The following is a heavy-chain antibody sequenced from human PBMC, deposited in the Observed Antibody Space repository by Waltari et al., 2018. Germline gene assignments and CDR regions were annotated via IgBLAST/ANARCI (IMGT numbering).Heavy chain of an antibody. CDR1: GLTFTNYG. CDR2: IWYDGRKQ. CDR3: ARAGKGGVFDY. V-gene: IGHV3-33*01. Sequence: QVQLVESGGGAVQPGRSLRLSCAVSGLTFTNYGMYWVRQAPGKGLEWVAIIWYDGRKQYYADSVKGRFTISIDNSKKTLYLQMNSLRAEDTAVYYCARAGKGGVFDYWGQGTLVTVSS. D-gene: IGHD3-10*01. J-gene: IGHJ4*02.